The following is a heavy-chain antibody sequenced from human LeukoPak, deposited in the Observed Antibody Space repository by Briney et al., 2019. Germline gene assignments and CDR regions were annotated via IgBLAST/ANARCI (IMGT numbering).Heavy chain of an antibody. Sequence: GASLRLSCAASGFTFSNYAMSWVRQAPGKGLEWVSAISGSGGSTYYADSVKGRFTISRDNSKNTLYLQMNSLRAEDTAVYYCAKDLGGSYYYFDYWGQGTLVTVSS. CDR1: GFTFSNYA. V-gene: IGHV3-23*01. D-gene: IGHD1-26*01. J-gene: IGHJ4*02. CDR2: ISGSGGST. CDR3: AKDLGGSYYYFDY.